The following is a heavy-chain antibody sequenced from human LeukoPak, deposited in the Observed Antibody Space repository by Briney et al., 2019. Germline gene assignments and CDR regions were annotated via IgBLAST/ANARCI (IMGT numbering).Heavy chain of an antibody. D-gene: IGHD3-10*01. J-gene: IGHJ6*02. CDR2: ISYDGSNK. Sequence: PGRSLRLSCAASGFTFSSYAMHWVRQAPGKGLEWVAVISYDGSNKYHADSVKGRFTISRDNSKNTLYLQMNSLRAEDTAVYYCARDSPDYYGSGSYYADNYYYGMDVWGQGTTVTVSS. CDR3: ARDSPDYYGSGSYYADNYYYGMDV. V-gene: IGHV3-30-3*01. CDR1: GFTFSSYA.